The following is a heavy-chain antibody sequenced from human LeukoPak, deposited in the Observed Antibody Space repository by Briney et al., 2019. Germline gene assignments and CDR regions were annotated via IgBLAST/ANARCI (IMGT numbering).Heavy chain of an antibody. V-gene: IGHV4-39*01. Sequence: PSETLSLTCTVSGGSISSSGYYWGWIRQPPGKALEWIVSFYYSGYTNYNPSLKSRVTISVDTSKNHFSLRVNSVTAADTAVYYCARHDLWGQGTLVTVSS. CDR1: GGSISSSGYY. CDR3: ARHDL. CDR2: FYYSGYT. J-gene: IGHJ4*02.